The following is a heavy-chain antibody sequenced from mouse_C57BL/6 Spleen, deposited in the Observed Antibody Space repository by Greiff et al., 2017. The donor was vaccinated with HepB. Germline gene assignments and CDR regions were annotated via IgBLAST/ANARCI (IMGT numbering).Heavy chain of an antibody. CDR2: IRNKANGYTT. J-gene: IGHJ3*01. CDR1: GFTFTDYY. V-gene: IGHV7-3*01. CDR3: ARSLNSYYYGLFAY. Sequence: EVMLVESGGGLVQPGGSLSLSCAASGFTFTDYYMSWVRQPPGKALEWLGFIRNKANGYTTEYSASVKGRFTISRDNSQSILYLQMNALRAEDSATYYCARSLNSYYYGLFAYWGQGTLVTVSA. D-gene: IGHD1-1*01.